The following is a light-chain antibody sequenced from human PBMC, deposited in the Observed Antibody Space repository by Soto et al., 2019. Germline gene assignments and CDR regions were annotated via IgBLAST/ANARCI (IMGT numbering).Light chain of an antibody. CDR2: AAS. CDR3: QQSHITTLFT. V-gene: IGKV1-39*01. CDR1: QNINSH. Sequence: DIQMTQSPSSLSASIGDRVTITCRASQNINSHLNWYQQKPGKAPKVLIYAASRLQSGVPFRFSGSGSGTEFTLIISSLEPEDFATYYCQQSHITTLFTFGKGTKLEIK. J-gene: IGKJ2*01.